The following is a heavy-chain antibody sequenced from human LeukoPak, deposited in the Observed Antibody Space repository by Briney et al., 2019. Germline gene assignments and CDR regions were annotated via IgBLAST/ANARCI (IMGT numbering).Heavy chain of an antibody. D-gene: IGHD5-12*01. J-gene: IGHJ4*02. Sequence: ASVKVSCKASGYTFTSYDINWVRQATGQGLEWMGWMNPNSGNTGYAQKFQGRVTMTRNTSISTAYMELSSLRSEDTAVYYCARKGYSGYDFNFDYWGQGTLVTVSS. CDR3: ARKGYSGYDFNFDY. V-gene: IGHV1-8*01. CDR1: GYTFTSYD. CDR2: MNPNSGNT.